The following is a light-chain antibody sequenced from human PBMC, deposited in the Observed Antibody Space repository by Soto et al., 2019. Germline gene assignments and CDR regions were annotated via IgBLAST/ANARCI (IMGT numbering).Light chain of an antibody. CDR1: SSDVGSYNL. J-gene: IGLJ3*02. CDR3: CSYADNHILL. CDR2: EGS. V-gene: IGLV2-23*01. Sequence: QSALTQPASVSGSPGQSITISCTGTSSDVGSYNLVSWYQHHPGKAPKLIIYEGSKRPSRISNRFSGSKSGNTASLTISGLQAEDEADFHCCSYADNHILLFGGGTKLTVL.